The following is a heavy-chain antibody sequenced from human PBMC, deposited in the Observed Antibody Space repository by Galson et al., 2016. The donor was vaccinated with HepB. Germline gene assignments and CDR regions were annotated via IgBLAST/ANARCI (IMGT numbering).Heavy chain of an antibody. D-gene: IGHD4-23*01. CDR3: VRSWTTVVTPGPFDY. CDR2: IIPVFGTP. V-gene: IGHV1-69*06. Sequence: SVKVSCKASGYTFSIYDISWVRRTPGQGLEWVGGIIPVFGTPKYAQKFQGRVTITADTSTSTAYMELSSLRSGDTAVYYCVRSWTTVVTPGPFDYWGQGTLLTVSS. CDR1: GYTFSIYD. J-gene: IGHJ4*02.